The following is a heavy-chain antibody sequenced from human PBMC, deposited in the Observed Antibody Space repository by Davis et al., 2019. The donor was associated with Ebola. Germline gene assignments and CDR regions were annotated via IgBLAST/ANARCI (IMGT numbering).Heavy chain of an antibody. CDR2: ISAYNGNT. J-gene: IGHJ3*02. CDR3: ARDVDAFDI. CDR1: GYTFTTYDSYG. Sequence: ASVKVSCKASGYTFTTYDSYGISWVRQAPGQGLEWMGWISAYNGNTKYSQKVQGRVTLTTDTSTSTAYMELRGLRSDDTAVYYCARDVDAFDIWGQGTMVTVSS. V-gene: IGHV1-18*01.